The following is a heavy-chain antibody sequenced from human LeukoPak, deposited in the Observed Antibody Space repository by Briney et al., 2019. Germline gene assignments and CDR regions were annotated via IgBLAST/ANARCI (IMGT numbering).Heavy chain of an antibody. CDR3: ARERQQLVFYYYYMDV. Sequence: ASVKVSCKASGYTFTGYYMHWVRQAPGQGLEWMGRINPNSGGTNYAQKFQGRVTMTRDTSISTAYMELSRLRSEDTAVYYCARERQQLVFYYYYMDVWGKGTTGTVSS. D-gene: IGHD6-13*01. V-gene: IGHV1-2*06. CDR2: INPNSGGT. J-gene: IGHJ6*03. CDR1: GYTFTGYY.